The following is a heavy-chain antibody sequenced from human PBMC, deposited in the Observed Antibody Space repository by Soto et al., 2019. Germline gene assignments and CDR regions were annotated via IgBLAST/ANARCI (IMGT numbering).Heavy chain of an antibody. Sequence: QVVLQESGPGLVKPSQTLSLTCAVSGGSMSRGGQSWSWIRQPPGKGLEWLGFIYYTGSTYYNPSLKRRVTLPFNRSKNQSSLNLTSVTAADTAMYFCARAPPGPSPRWDVWGQGTTVTVPS. CDR1: GGSMSRGGQS. CDR2: IYYTGST. CDR3: ARAPPGPSPRWDV. V-gene: IGHV4-30-2*01. D-gene: IGHD3-10*01. J-gene: IGHJ6*02.